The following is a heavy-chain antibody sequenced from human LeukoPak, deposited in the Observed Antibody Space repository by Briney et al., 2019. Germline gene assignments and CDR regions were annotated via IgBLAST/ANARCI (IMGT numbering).Heavy chain of an antibody. V-gene: IGHV4-59*01. Sequence: SETLSLTCTVSDGSITNYDWSWVRQPPGKGLEFIGHVHYSGTTNYNPSLRSRVTISIDTSKKHFFLKLKSVTAADTAVYYCATGYGDFRGEGRYFYSWGQGTLVTFSS. CDR3: ATGYGDFRGEGRYFYS. CDR1: DGSITNYD. J-gene: IGHJ4*02. D-gene: IGHD4-17*01. CDR2: VHYSGTT.